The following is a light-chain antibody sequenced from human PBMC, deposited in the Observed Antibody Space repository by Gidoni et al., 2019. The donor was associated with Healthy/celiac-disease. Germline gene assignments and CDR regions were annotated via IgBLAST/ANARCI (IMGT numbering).Light chain of an antibody. CDR2: DAS. CDR1: QSVSSY. Sequence: DIELTQSPATLSLSPGERATLTCRASQSVSSYLAWYQQKPGQAPMLLIYDASNRATGIPAWFSGSWSGTDFTPTISSLEAEDFAVYYCQQRSSWPLTFGGGTKVEIK. CDR3: QQRSSWPLT. J-gene: IGKJ4*01. V-gene: IGKV3-11*01.